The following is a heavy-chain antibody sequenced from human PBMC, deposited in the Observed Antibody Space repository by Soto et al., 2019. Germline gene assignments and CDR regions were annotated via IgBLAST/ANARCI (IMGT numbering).Heavy chain of an antibody. Sequence: QVQLVQSGAEGKKPGSSVKFSCKASGGTFSSYAISWVRQAPGQGLEWMGGSITIVGTANYPQKFQGRVTITADESTSTAYMELSSLRSEDTAVYYCASSIAAADSYYYFGKDVWGQVTTVTVAS. CDR2: SITIVGTA. CDR3: ASSIAAADSYYYFGKDV. D-gene: IGHD6-13*01. CDR1: GGTFSSYA. J-gene: IGHJ6*02. V-gene: IGHV1-69*12.